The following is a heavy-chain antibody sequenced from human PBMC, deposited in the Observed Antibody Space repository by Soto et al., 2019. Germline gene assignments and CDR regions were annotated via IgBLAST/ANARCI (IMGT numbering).Heavy chain of an antibody. J-gene: IGHJ4*02. V-gene: IGHV3-30-3*01. CDR3: AREGVPKGHCDY. Sequence: QVQLVESGGGVVQPGRSLRLSCAASGFTFSSYAMHWVRQAPGKGLEWVAVISYDGSNKYYADSVKGRFTISRDNSKNTLYLQMNSLRAEDTAVYYCAREGVPKGHCDYWGQGTLVTVSS. CDR1: GFTFSSYA. D-gene: IGHD3-16*01. CDR2: ISYDGSNK.